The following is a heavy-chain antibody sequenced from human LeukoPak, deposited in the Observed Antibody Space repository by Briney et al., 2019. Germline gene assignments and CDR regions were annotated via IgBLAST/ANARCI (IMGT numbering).Heavy chain of an antibody. CDR2: ISGSGDST. Sequence: PGGSLRLSCSASVFIFRHYAVNWVRQSPGKGLECVSGISGSGDSTYYADSVKGRFTVSRDNSKNTLYLQMNSLTAADTAVYFCAKALGDWPTTLDYWGRGTLVTVSS. D-gene: IGHD3-16*01. V-gene: IGHV3-23*01. CDR1: VFIFRHYA. CDR3: AKALGDWPTTLDY. J-gene: IGHJ4*02.